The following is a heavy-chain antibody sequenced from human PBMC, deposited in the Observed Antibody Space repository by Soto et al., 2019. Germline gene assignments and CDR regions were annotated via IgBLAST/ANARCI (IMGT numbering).Heavy chain of an antibody. CDR3: AKDSSGPLFLDAFDI. J-gene: IGHJ3*02. CDR2: ISGSGGST. CDR1: GFTFSSYA. V-gene: IGHV3-23*01. Sequence: GGSLRLSCAASGFTFSSYAMSWVRQAPGKGLEWVSAISGSGGSTYYADSVKGRFTISRDNSKNTLYLQMNSLRAEDTALYYCAKDSSGPLFLDAFDIWGQGTMVTVSS. D-gene: IGHD3-22*01.